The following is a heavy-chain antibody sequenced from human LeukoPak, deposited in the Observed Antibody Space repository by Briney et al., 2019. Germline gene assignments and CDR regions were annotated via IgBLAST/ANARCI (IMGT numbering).Heavy chain of an antibody. J-gene: IGHJ4*02. D-gene: IGHD2-15*01. Sequence: GGSLSLSCAASGCTFSSYAMSWVRQAPGKGLEWVAVIWYDGSNKYYAYFVKGRITIVGDSSKNTLLLQMNRTGAEATAVYYCARVKRKRVGDYCRGGSCYYFDYWGQGTLVTVSS. V-gene: IGHV3-33*08. CDR3: ARVKRKRVGDYCRGGSCYYFDY. CDR1: GCTFSSYA. CDR2: IWYDGSNK.